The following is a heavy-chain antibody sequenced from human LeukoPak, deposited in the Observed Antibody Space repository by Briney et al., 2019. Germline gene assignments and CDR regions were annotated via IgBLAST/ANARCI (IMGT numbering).Heavy chain of an antibody. J-gene: IGHJ6*03. D-gene: IGHD3-10*01. Sequence: ASVKVSCKASGYTFTSYDINWVRQATGQGLEWMGWMNPNSGNTGYAQKFQGRVTMTRNTSISTAYMELSSLRSEDTAVYYCARGVYYGSGSYWDRFYYYYYYMDVWGKGTTVTVSS. CDR3: ARGVYYGSGSYWDRFYYYYYYMDV. CDR1: GYTFTSYD. V-gene: IGHV1-8*01. CDR2: MNPNSGNT.